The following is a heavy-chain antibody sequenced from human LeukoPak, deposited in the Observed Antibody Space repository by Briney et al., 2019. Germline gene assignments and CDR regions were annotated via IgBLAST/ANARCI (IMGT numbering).Heavy chain of an antibody. V-gene: IGHV1-2*02. J-gene: IGHJ4*02. CDR3: VTWGSGWYF. CDR2: INPNSGAT. D-gene: IGHD5-18*01. Sequence: GASVTVSCKASGYTFTGCYMHWVRQAPGQGLEWMGWINPNSGATNYAQKFQGRVTMTRDTSISTAYMELTRLTSDDSAVYYCVTWGSGWYFWGQGTLVTVSS. CDR1: GYTFTGCY.